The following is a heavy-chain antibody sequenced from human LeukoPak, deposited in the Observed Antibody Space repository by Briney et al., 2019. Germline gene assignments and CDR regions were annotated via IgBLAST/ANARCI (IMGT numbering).Heavy chain of an antibody. J-gene: IGHJ5*02. CDR2: IKQDGSEK. CDR3: ASDRSGGSCYECWFDP. Sequence: GGSLRLSCAASGFTFSSYWMSWVRQAPGKGLEWVANIKQDGSEKYYVDSVKGRFTISRDNAKNSLYLQMNSLRAEDTAVYYSASDRSGGSCYECWFDPWGQGTLVTVSS. D-gene: IGHD2-15*01. V-gene: IGHV3-7*03. CDR1: GFTFSSYW.